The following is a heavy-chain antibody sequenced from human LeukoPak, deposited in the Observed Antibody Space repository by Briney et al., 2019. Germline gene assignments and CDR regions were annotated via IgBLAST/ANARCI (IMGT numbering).Heavy chain of an antibody. J-gene: IGHJ5*02. V-gene: IGHV1-69*05. CDR3: ARSIFGVVINPPYNWFDP. CDR1: GGTFSSYA. CDR2: IIPIFGTA. Sequence: SVKVSCKASGGTFSSYAISWVRQAPGQGLEWMGGIIPIFGTADYAQKFQGRVTITTDESTSTAYTELSSLRSEDTAVYYCARSIFGVVINPPYNWFDPWGQGTLVTVSS. D-gene: IGHD3-3*01.